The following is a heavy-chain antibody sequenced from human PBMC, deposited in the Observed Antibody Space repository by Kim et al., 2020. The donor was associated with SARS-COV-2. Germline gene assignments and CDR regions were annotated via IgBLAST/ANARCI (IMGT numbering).Heavy chain of an antibody. CDR3: ARGPLYGDYHIDY. J-gene: IGHJ4*02. D-gene: IGHD4-17*01. V-gene: IGHV4-61*02. Sequence: SETLSLTCTVSGGSISSGSYYWSWIRQPAGKGLEWIGRIYTSGSTNYNPSLKSRVTISVDTSKNQFSLKLSSVTAADTAVYYCARGPLYGDYHIDYWGQGTLVTVSS. CDR2: IYTSGST. CDR1: GGSISSGSYY.